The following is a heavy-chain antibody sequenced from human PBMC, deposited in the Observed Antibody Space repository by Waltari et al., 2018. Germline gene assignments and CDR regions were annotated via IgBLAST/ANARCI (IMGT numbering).Heavy chain of an antibody. CDR3: AREENYDFAMDV. CDR2: INGDGSST. V-gene: IGHV3-74*01. D-gene: IGHD1-7*01. CDR1: GFLFSSYW. J-gene: IGHJ6*02. Sequence: EVQLVESGGGSVQPGGSLRLSCTGSGFLFSSYWMHWVRQGPGEGLVGVSRINGDGSSTTYADSVHGRFTTTRDNAKSTLYLEMNSLKSEDTGVYYCAREENYDFAMDVWGQGTTVTVSS.